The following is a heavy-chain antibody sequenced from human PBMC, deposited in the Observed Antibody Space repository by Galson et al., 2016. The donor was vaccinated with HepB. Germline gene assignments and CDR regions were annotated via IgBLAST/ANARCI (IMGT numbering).Heavy chain of an antibody. D-gene: IGHD2-2*01. J-gene: IGHJ5*02. CDR1: GFSFSRNW. Sequence: SLRLSCAASGFSFSRNWMSWVRQAPGKGLEWVASIKGDGSEKNYAESVKGRFSISRDNGKNSLDLQMNSLRDDETAVYYCARDNYPWEYQLLSAGSLFKRRENWFDPWGQGTLVTVSS. CDR2: IKGDGSEK. V-gene: IGHV3-7*03. CDR3: ARDNYPWEYQLLSAGSLFKRRENWFDP.